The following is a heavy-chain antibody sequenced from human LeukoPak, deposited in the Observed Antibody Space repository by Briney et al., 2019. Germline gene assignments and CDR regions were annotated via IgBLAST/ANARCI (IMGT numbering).Heavy chain of an antibody. V-gene: IGHV3-30*02. J-gene: IGHJ4*02. CDR3: AKVGDGYNYSPPGH. D-gene: IGHD5-24*01. Sequence: GGSLRLSCAASGFTFSSYGMHCVRQARGKGLEWVTFIRYDGSKKFYAESVKGRFTISRDNSKNTLYLQMNSLRTEDTAVYYCAKVGDGYNYSPPGHWGQGSLVTVSS. CDR2: IRYDGSKK. CDR1: GFTFSSYG.